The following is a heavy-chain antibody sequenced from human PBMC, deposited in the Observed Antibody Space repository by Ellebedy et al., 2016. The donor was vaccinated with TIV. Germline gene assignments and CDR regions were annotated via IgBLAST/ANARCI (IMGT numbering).Heavy chain of an antibody. CDR3: ARPITTTSAENALNF. V-gene: IGHV5-51*01. CDR1: GYSFTNYW. D-gene: IGHD3-22*01. CDR2: IYPGDSRT. J-gene: IGHJ3*01. Sequence: GESLKISCQGSGYSFTNYWIGWVRQMPGKGLEWMGAIYPGDSRTRYSPSFEGQVTISADKSISTAYLQWSSLKASDTAMYYWARPITTTSAENALNFWGQGTMVTVS.